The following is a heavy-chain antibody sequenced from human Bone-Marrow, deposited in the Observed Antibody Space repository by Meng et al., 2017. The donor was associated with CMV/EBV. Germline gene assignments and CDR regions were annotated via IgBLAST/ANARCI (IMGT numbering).Heavy chain of an antibody. Sequence: GESLKIPCAASGFTFSSYGMHWVRQAPGKGLEWVAVIWYDGSNKYYADSVKGRFTISRDNSKNTLYLQMNSLRAEDTAVYYCLYGGNSGGFDYWGQGTRVTVYS. CDR2: IWYDGSNK. CDR1: GFTFSSYG. D-gene: IGHD4-23*01. V-gene: IGHV3-33*01. CDR3: LYGGNSGGFDY. J-gene: IGHJ4*02.